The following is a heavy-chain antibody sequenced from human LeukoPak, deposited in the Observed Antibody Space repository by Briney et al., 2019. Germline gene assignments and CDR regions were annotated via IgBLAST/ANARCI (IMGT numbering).Heavy chain of an antibody. CDR2: ISSSSSYI. D-gene: IGHD3-22*01. CDR1: GFTFSSYS. CDR3: ATLGGNYYDSSGFFDY. J-gene: IGHJ4*02. Sequence: GGSLRLSCAASGFTFSSYSMNWVRQAPGNGLEWVSSISSSSSYIYYADSVKGRFTISRDNAKNSLYLQMNSLRAEDTAVYYCATLGGNYYDSSGFFDYWGQGTLVTVSS. V-gene: IGHV3-21*01.